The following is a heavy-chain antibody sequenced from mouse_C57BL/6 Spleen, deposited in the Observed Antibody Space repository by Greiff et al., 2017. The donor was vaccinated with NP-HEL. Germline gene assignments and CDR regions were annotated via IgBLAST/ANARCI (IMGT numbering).Heavy chain of an antibody. J-gene: IGHJ2*01. Sequence: VKLMESGPELVKPGASVKISCKASGYAFSSSWMNWVKQRPGKGLEWIGRIYPGDGDTNYNGKFKGKATLTADKSSSTAYMQLSSLTSEDSAVYFCANTGPFDYWGQGTTLTVSS. V-gene: IGHV1-82*01. CDR3: ANTGPFDY. D-gene: IGHD4-1*01. CDR2: IYPGDGDT. CDR1: GYAFSSSW.